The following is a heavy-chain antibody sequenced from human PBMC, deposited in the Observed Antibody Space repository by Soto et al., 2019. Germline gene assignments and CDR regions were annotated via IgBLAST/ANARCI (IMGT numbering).Heavy chain of an antibody. CDR2: IYYSGST. J-gene: IGHJ6*02. D-gene: IGHD3-10*01. CDR1: GGSISSGDYY. V-gene: IGHV4-30-4*01. CDR3: ASSITMVRGVIINRYYYYYGMDV. Sequence: PSETLSLTCTVSGGSISSGDYYWSWIRQPPGKGLEWIGYIYYSGSTYHNPSLKSRVTISVDTSKNQFSLKLSSVTAADTAVYYCASSITMVRGVIINRYYYYYGMDVWGQGTTVTVSS.